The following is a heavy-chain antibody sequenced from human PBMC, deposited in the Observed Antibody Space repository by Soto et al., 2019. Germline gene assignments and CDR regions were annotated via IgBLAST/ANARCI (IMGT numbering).Heavy chain of an antibody. CDR2: TYYRSKWYN. D-gene: IGHD1-7*01. V-gene: IGHV6-1*01. Sequence: PSQTLSLTCAISGDSVSSNSAAWNWIRQSPSRGLEWLGRTYYRSKWYNNYAVSVKSRITINPDTSKNQFSVQLKSVTPEDTAVYYCARAVLELPYNWFDPWGQGTLVTVSS. CDR3: ARAVLELPYNWFDP. CDR1: GDSVSSNSAA. J-gene: IGHJ5*02.